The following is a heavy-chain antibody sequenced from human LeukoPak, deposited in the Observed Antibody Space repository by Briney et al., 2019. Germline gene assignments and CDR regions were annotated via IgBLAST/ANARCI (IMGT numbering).Heavy chain of an antibody. V-gene: IGHV3-66*01. CDR2: IYSGGST. CDR3: ARDWSGSGNDYYPLGH. D-gene: IGHD3-3*01. CDR1: GLTVSSEY. J-gene: IGHJ4*02. Sequence: GGSLRLSCVVSGLTVSSEYMSWVRQAPGKGLEWVSIIYSGGSTYYADSVKGRFTISRDNPKNTLYLQMHSLRAEDTAVYYCARDWSGSGNDYYPLGHWGQGTLVTVSS.